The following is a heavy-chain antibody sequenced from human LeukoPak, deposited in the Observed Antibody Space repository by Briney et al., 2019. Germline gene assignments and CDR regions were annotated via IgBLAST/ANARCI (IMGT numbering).Heavy chain of an antibody. CDR1: GYTFTSYD. CDR2: MNPNSGNT. J-gene: IGHJ4*02. D-gene: IGHD1-7*01. CDR3: ARGRGKLELYYFDY. Sequence: GASVKVSCKASGYTFTSYDINWVRQATGQGLEWMGWMNPNSGNTGYAQKFQGRVTITRNTSTSTAYMELSSLRSEDTAVYYCARGRGKLELYYFDYWGQGTLVTVSS. V-gene: IGHV1-8*03.